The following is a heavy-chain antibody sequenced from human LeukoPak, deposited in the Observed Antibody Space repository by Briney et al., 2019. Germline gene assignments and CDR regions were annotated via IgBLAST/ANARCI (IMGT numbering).Heavy chain of an antibody. CDR3: ARSPSSSGYWGYFDY. CDR2: IYYSGST. CDR1: GGSISSYY. V-gene: IGHV4-59*01. Sequence: SETLSLTCTVSGGSISSYYWSWIRQPPGKGLEWIGYIYYSGSTNYNHSLKSRVTISVDTSKNQFSLKLSSVTAADTAVYYCARSPSSSGYWGYFDYWGQGTLVTVSS. J-gene: IGHJ4*02. D-gene: IGHD6-19*01.